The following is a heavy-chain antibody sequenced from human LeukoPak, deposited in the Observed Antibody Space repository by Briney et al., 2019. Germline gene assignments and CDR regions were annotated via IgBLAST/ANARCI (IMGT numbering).Heavy chain of an antibody. CDR2: VDPEDGET. CDR3: ASLLYSSSSGFDY. V-gene: IGHV1-69-2*01. CDR1: GYTFTDYY. D-gene: IGHD6-6*01. Sequence: GASVKVSCKVSGYTFTDYYMHWVQQAPGKGLEWMGLVDPEDGETIYAEKFQGRVTITADTSTDTAYMELSSLRSEDTAVYYCASLLYSSSSGFDYGGQGTLVTVS. J-gene: IGHJ4*02.